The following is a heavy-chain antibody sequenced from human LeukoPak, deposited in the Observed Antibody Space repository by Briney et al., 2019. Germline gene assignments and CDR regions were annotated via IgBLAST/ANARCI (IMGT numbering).Heavy chain of an antibody. D-gene: IGHD6-19*01. V-gene: IGHV1-18*01. CDR3: ARVRKQWLGETDYYYYYMDV. Sequence: ASVKVSCKASGYTFTNFGISWVRQAPGQGLEWMGWITPYNGNTNYAQKLQGRVTLTTDTSTSTAYMELRSLRSDDTAVYYCARVRKQWLGETDYYYYYMDVWGKGTTVTISS. CDR1: GYTFTNFG. J-gene: IGHJ6*03. CDR2: ITPYNGNT.